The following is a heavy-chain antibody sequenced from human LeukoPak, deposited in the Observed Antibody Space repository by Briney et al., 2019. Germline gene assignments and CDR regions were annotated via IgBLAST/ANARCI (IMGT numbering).Heavy chain of an antibody. Sequence: GGSLRLSCAASGFTFSTYAMNWVRQAPGKGLEWVSGISGSSASTYYADSVKGRSTISRDNSKNTLYVQMNSLRAEDTAVYYCAVGSYYFDYWGQGTLVTVSS. J-gene: IGHJ4*02. V-gene: IGHV3-23*01. CDR3: AVGSYYFDY. D-gene: IGHD3-10*01. CDR1: GFTFSTYA. CDR2: ISGSSAST.